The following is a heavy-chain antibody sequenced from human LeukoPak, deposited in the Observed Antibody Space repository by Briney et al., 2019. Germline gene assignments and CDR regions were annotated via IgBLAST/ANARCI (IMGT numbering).Heavy chain of an antibody. J-gene: IGHJ4*02. D-gene: IGHD3-22*01. CDR2: INPKSGGT. Sequence: ASVKVSCKASGYTFTSYYMHWVRQAPGQGLEWMGWINPKSGGTVYAQKFQGRVTMTRDTSISTAYMELSRLRSDDTAVYYCARERSYYDSSGYYGDWGQGTLVTVSS. CDR3: ARERSYYDSSGYYGD. V-gene: IGHV1-2*02. CDR1: GYTFTSYY.